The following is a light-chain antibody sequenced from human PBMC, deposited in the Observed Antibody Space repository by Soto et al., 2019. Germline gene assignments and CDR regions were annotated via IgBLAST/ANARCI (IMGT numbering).Light chain of an antibody. CDR1: TGAVTSGHY. J-gene: IGLJ3*02. CDR3: LLSYDSSRQV. V-gene: IGLV7-46*01. CDR2: DAT. Sequence: QAVVTQEPSLAVSPGGTVTLTCGSSTGAVTSGHYPYWFQQKPGQAPRTLIYDATNKHSLTPARFSGSLLVGKAALTLSGALPEDEAEYFCLLSYDSSRQVFGGGTKLTVL.